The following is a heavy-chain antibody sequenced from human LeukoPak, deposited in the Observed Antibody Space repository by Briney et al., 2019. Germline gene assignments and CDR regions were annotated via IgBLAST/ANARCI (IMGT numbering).Heavy chain of an antibody. Sequence: GGSLRLSCAASGFTVSSNYMSWVRQAPGKGLEWVSVIYSGGSTYYADSVKGRFTISRDNSKNTLYLQMNSLRAEDTAVYYCARELIPGALLYWGQGTLVTVPS. J-gene: IGHJ4*02. D-gene: IGHD3-16*01. CDR2: IYSGGST. V-gene: IGHV3-66*01. CDR3: ARELIPGALLY. CDR1: GFTVSSNY.